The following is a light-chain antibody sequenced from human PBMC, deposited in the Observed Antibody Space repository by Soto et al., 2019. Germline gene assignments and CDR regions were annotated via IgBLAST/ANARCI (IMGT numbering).Light chain of an antibody. Sequence: EIVLTQSPATLSLSPGERATLSCRASQSISSYLGCYQQKPGQAPRLLIYDASNRATGIPARFSGSGSGADFTLTISSLEPEDFAVYYCQQRANWPITFGQGTRLEI. V-gene: IGKV3-11*01. CDR3: QQRANWPIT. CDR1: QSISSY. CDR2: DAS. J-gene: IGKJ5*01.